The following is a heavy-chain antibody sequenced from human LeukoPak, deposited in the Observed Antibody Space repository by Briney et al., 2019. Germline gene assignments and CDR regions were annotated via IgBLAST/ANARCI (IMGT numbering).Heavy chain of an antibody. CDR2: ISYDGSNK. CDR1: GFTFSNYA. V-gene: IGHV3-30-3*01. CDR3: ARDGRLRNGYDNFYI. D-gene: IGHD5-18*01. Sequence: GRSLRLSCAASGFTFSNYAMHWVRQAPGKGLEWVAIISYDGSNKYYADSVKGRFTISRDNSKNTLYLQMNSLRAEDTAVYYCARDGRLRNGYDNFYIWGQGTLVTVSS. J-gene: IGHJ4*02.